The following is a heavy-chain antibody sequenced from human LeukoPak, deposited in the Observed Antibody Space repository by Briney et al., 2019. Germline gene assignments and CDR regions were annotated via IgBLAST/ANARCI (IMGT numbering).Heavy chain of an antibody. V-gene: IGHV3-23*01. CDR3: AKGSRSLEYYFDY. J-gene: IGHJ4*02. D-gene: IGHD3-3*01. CDR2: ISGSGGST. CDR1: GFTFSSYA. Sequence: PGGSLRLSCAASGFTFSSYAMSWVRQAPGMGLEWVSAISGSGGSTYYADSVKGRFTISRDNSKNTLYLQMNSLRAEDTAVYYCAKGSRSLEYYFDYWGQGTLVTVSS.